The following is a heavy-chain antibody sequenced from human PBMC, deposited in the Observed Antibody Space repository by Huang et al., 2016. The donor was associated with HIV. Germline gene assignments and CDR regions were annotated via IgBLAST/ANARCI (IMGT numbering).Heavy chain of an antibody. D-gene: IGHD3-22*01. CDR1: GFDFSKYS. CDR2: ISGTSSNR. J-gene: IGHJ4*02. V-gene: IGHV3-48*01. CDR3: ARTEMEYYYGSSGYYPDY. Sequence: EVQLVESGGALVQPGGSLKLSCVVSGFDFSKYSMNWVRQAPGKGLEWVSYISGTSSNRYYADSVKGRVTISRDNAKNSVFLQMRSLRAEDTALYYCARTEMEYYYGSSGYYPDYWGQGTQVTVSS.